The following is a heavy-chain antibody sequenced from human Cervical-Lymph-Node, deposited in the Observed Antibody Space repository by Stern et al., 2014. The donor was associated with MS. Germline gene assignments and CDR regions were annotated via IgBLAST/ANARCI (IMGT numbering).Heavy chain of an antibody. CDR3: STYGDDFGMDI. V-gene: IGHV1-69*01. D-gene: IGHD4-17*01. Sequence: VQLEESGAEVKKPGSSVTVSCKASGGTSTKYAISWARQAPGQGLEWMGGIMPICRATYYAQRFQGRVTITADESTSTAYMELSSLTSEDTAIYYCSTYGDDFGMDIWGQGTTVTVSS. CDR2: IMPICRAT. CDR1: GGTSTKYA. J-gene: IGHJ6*02.